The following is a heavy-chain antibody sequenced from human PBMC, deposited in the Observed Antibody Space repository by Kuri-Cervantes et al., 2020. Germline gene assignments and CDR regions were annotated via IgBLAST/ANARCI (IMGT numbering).Heavy chain of an antibody. D-gene: IGHD6-13*01. CDR3: ARYSSSWYGHYYYYYMDV. Sequence: GESLEISCAASGFTFSDYYMSWIRQAPGKGLEWVSYISSSGSTIYYADSVKGRFTISRDNAKNSLYLQMNSLRAEDTAVYYCARYSSSWYGHYYYYYMDVWGKGTTVTVSS. CDR1: GFTFSDYY. V-gene: IGHV3-11*04. J-gene: IGHJ6*03. CDR2: ISSSGSTI.